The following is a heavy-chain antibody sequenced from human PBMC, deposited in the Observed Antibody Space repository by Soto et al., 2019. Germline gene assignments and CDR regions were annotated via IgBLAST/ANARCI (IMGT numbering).Heavy chain of an antibody. CDR2: ISYDGSNK. Sequence: LRLSCAASGFTFSSYAMHWVRQAPGKGLEWVAVISYDGSNKYYADSVKGRFTISRDNSKNTLYLQMNSLRAEDTAVYYCARDSVGSSFAFDIWGQGTMVTVSS. CDR3: ARDSVGSSFAFDI. D-gene: IGHD3-10*01. CDR1: GFTFSSYA. V-gene: IGHV3-30-3*01. J-gene: IGHJ3*02.